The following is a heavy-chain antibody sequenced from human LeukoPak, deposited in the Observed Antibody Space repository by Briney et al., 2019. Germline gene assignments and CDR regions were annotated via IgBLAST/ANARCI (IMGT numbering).Heavy chain of an antibody. CDR2: ISAYNGNT. V-gene: IGHV1-18*04. J-gene: IGHJ4*02. CDR1: GYTFTSYG. CDR3: ARDLPDYDILTGYLDY. D-gene: IGHD3-9*01. Sequence: ASVKVSCKASGYTFTSYGISWVRQAPGQGLEWMGWISAYNGNTNYAQKLQGRVTMTTDTSTSTAYMELRSLRSDDTAVYHCARDLPDYDILTGYLDYWGQGTLVTVSS.